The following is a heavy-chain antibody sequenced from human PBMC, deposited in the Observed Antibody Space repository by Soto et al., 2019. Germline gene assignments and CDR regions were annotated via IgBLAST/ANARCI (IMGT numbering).Heavy chain of an antibody. J-gene: IGHJ4*02. CDR2: IKFDGTNI. CDR1: GFTNSYYW. Sequence: EVQLVESGGGLVQPGGSLRLSCVAFGFTNSYYWISGVRQAPGTGMERVARIKFDGTNIHYADSAKGRFTISRDNAENSLYLQMRSLRDGDTAVYYCARDAGYGSASSVNHYFDYWGQGSLVTVSS. V-gene: IGHV3-7*01. D-gene: IGHD3-10*01. CDR3: ARDAGYGSASSVNHYFDY.